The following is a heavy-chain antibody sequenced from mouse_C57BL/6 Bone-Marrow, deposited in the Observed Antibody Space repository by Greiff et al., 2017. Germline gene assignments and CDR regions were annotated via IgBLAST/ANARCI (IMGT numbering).Heavy chain of an antibody. D-gene: IGHD2-3*01. J-gene: IGHJ2*01. V-gene: IGHV1-69*01. CDR1: GYTFTSYW. CDR3: AREDYDGFDY. CDR2: INPSDSYT. Sequence: VQLQQPGAELVMPGASVKLSCKASGYTFTSYWMHWVKQRPGQGLEWIGEINPSDSYTNYNQKFKGKSTLTVDKSSSKAYMQLSSLTSENSAVYYCAREDYDGFDYWGQGTTLTVSS.